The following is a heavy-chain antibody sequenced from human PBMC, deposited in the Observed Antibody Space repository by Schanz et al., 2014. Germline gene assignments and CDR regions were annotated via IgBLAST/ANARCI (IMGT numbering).Heavy chain of an antibody. J-gene: IGHJ4*02. V-gene: IGHV3-7*03. D-gene: IGHD6-19*01. CDR3: TKDKSQIAVAGLFDL. CDR1: GFTFSTFA. CDR2: IKKDGSEK. Sequence: EVQLVESGGGLVQPGGSLRLSCSASGFTFSTFAMHWVRQAPGKGLEWVANIKKDGSEKYYVDSVKGRFTISRDNAKNSLFLQMNSLRAEDTALYYCTKDKSQIAVAGLFDLWGQGTLVTVSS.